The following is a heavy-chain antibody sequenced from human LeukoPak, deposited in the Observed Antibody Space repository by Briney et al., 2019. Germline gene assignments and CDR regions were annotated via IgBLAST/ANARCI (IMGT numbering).Heavy chain of an antibody. CDR1: GFTVSSNY. V-gene: IGHV3-11*01. J-gene: IGHJ4*02. CDR3: ASALRIYYYFDY. Sequence: PGGSLRLSCAASGFTVSSNYMSWVRQAPGKGLEWVSYISSSAIYYADSVRGRFTISRDNAKNSLSLQMNSLRAEDTAVYYCASALRIYYYFDYWGQGTLVTVSS. D-gene: IGHD1-26*01. CDR2: ISSSAI.